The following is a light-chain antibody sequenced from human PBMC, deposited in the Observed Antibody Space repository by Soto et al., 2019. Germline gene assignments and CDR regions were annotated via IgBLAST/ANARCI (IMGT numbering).Light chain of an antibody. J-gene: IGLJ2*01. CDR3: ASHARSLKFDIL. Sequence: QSALTQPPSASGSPGQSVTISCTGTSSDVGRYNYVSWYQHLPGKAPKLIIYEVTKRPSGVSDRFSGSKSGNTAALTVSGLQAEDEADYYCASHARSLKFDILFGGGTKLTVL. CDR1: SSDVGRYNY. V-gene: IGLV2-8*01. CDR2: EVT.